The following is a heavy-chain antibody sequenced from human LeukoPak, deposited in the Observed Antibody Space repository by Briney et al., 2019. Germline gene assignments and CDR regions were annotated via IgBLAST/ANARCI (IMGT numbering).Heavy chain of an antibody. J-gene: IGHJ6*03. CDR1: GGSFSDYS. Sequence: SDTLSLTCAVDGGSFSDYSWSWIRQPPGKGLEWIGDVNHGGSTNYNPSLKSRITISVDTSKNQFSLRLSSVTAADTGVYYCARIGMDYYFYMDLWGKGTTVRVSS. D-gene: IGHD1-14*01. V-gene: IGHV4-34*01. CDR3: ARIGMDYYFYMDL. CDR2: VNHGGST.